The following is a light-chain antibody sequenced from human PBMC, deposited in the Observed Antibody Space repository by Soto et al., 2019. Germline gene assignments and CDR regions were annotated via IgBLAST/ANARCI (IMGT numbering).Light chain of an antibody. CDR3: QSSDTGIHRV. CDR2: LNSDGSH. V-gene: IGLV4-69*01. Sequence: QLVLAQSPSASASLGASVKLTCTLSSGHSTYAIAWHQQQPEKGPRFLMKLNSDGSHTKGDGIPDRFSGSSSGAERYLSISSLQSEDEAAYYCQSSDTGIHRVFGRGTKVTVL. CDR1: SGHSTYA. J-gene: IGLJ2*01.